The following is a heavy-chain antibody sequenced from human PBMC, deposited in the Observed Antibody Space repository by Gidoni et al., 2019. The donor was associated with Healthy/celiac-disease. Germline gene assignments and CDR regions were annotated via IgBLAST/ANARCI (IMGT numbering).Heavy chain of an antibody. CDR2: IIPIFGTA. J-gene: IGHJ4*02. Sequence: QVQLVQSGAEVKKPGSSVKVSCQASGGTFSSYAISWVRQDTGQGLEWMGGIIPIFGTANDAQKFQGRVTSTADEYTSTADMELSSLRSEDTAVYYCARDERVRDGNFDYWGQGTLVTVSS. CDR1: GGTFSSYA. D-gene: IGHD1-1*01. CDR3: ARDERVRDGNFDY. V-gene: IGHV1-69*01.